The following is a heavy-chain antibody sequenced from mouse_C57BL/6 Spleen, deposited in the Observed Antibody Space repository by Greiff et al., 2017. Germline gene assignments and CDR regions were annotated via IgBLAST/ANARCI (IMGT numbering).Heavy chain of an antibody. J-gene: IGHJ2*01. CDR1: GYTFTDYY. CDR2: IFPGSGST. D-gene: IGHD2-3*01. Sequence: VQLQQSGPELVKPGASVKISCKASGYTFTDYYINWVKQRPGQGLEWIGWIFPGSGSTYYNEKFKGKATLTVDKSSSTAYILLSSLTSEDSSVFFCARYNGYQGYYFDYWGQGATLTVSS. V-gene: IGHV1-75*01. CDR3: ARYNGYQGYYFDY.